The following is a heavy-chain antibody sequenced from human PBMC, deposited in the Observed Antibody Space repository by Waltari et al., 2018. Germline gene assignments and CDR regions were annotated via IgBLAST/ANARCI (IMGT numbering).Heavy chain of an antibody. CDR1: GFTFSNYE. Sequence: EVQLVESGGGVVQTGGSLRLSGAASGFTFSNYEMNWVRQAPGKGLEWIASISSRLNTIYYADSVKGRFTISRDNAKNSLHLQMNSLRAEDTAVYYCATRYGSSSMDYWGQGTLVTVSS. CDR3: ATRYGSSSMDY. D-gene: IGHD6-6*01. CDR2: ISSRLNTI. V-gene: IGHV3-48*03. J-gene: IGHJ4*02.